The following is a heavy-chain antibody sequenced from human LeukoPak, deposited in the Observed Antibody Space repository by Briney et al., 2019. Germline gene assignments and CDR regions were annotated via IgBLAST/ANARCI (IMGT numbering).Heavy chain of an antibody. V-gene: IGHV3-21*01. CDR1: GFTFSSYS. CDR3: GRDYYGSIDY. CDR2: ISSSSSYI. D-gene: IGHD3-10*01. Sequence: GGSLRLSCAASGFTFSSYSMNWVRQAPGKGLEWVSSISSSSSYIYYADSVKGRFTVSRDNAKNTLYLQMNSLRVEDTGVYYCGRDYYGSIDYWGQGAQVTVSS. J-gene: IGHJ4*02.